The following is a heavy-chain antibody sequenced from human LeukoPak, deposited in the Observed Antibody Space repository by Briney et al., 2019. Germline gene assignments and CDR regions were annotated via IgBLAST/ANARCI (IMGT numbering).Heavy chain of an antibody. CDR3: AKVPDYWLKGAFDI. J-gene: IGHJ3*02. Sequence: PGGSLSLSCAASGFTISSYAMSWVRQAPGKGLEWVSAISCSGGSKYYADSVKGRFNISRDNSKNTLYLQMNSLRAEDTAVYYCAKVPDYWLKGAFDIWGQGTMVTVSS. V-gene: IGHV3-23*01. D-gene: IGHD3-9*01. CDR1: GFTISSYA. CDR2: ISCSGGSK.